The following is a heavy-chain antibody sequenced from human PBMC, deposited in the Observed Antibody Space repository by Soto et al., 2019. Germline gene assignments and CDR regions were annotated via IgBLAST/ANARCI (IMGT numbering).Heavy chain of an antibody. CDR2: VYYTGST. CDR1: GDSISTFY. Sequence: SETLSLTCTVSGDSISTFYWGWMRQSPGKELEWIGYVYYTGSTNYNPSLKSRVTISVDRSKNQFSLKLTSANAADTAVYYCARGRTVRNYADDSSDYFYFFDYWGRGTQVTVSS. J-gene: IGHJ4*02. D-gene: IGHD3-22*01. V-gene: IGHV4-59*01. CDR3: ARGRTVRNYADDSSDYFYFFDY.